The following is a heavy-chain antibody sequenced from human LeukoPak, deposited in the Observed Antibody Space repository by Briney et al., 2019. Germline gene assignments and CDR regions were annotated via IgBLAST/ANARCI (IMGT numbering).Heavy chain of an antibody. D-gene: IGHD2-2*01. CDR3: ARGYQLLHNGMDV. CDR2: IYYSGST. Sequence: SETLSLTCTVSGGSISSGDYYWSWIRQPPGKGLEWMGYIYYSGSTYYNPSLKSRVTISVDTSKNQFSLKLSSVTAADTAVYYCARGYQLLHNGMDVWGKGTTVTVSS. V-gene: IGHV4-30-4*01. CDR1: GGSISSGDYY. J-gene: IGHJ6*04.